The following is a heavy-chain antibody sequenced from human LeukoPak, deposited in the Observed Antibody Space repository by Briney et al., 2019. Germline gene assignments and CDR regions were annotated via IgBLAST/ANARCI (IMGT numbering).Heavy chain of an antibody. CDR3: ARDNSGSFSFVDY. CDR2: ISWNSGSI. D-gene: IGHD3-10*01. V-gene: IGHV3-9*01. CDR1: GFTFDDYA. J-gene: IGHJ4*02. Sequence: GGSLRLSCAASGFTFDDYAMHWVRQAPGKGLKWVSGISWNSGSIGYADSVKGRFTISRDNAKNSLYLQMNSLRAEDTAVYYCARDNSGSFSFVDYWGQGTLVTVSS.